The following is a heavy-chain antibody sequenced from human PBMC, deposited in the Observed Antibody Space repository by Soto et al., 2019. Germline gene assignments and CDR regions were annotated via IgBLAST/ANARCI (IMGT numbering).Heavy chain of an antibody. V-gene: IGHV1-2*06. D-gene: IGHD5-12*01. CDR2: IDPKSGGT. CDR1: GPTFIAYY. CDR3: SRVSVDVPE. Sequence: QLVQSGAEVKKPGASVKVSCKTSGPTFIAYYIHWVRQAPGQGLEWMGRIDPKSGGTTYEQKFLGRVTMTRDASINTAYMEQNRLTSDDTAVYYCSRVSVDVPEWGQGTLLTVSS. J-gene: IGHJ4*02.